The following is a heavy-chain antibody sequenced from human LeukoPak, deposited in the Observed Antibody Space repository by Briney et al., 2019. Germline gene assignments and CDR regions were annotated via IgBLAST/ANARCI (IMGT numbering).Heavy chain of an antibody. CDR2: FSITGST. V-gene: IGHV4-61*02. J-gene: IGHJ5*02. CDR3: VRGFDP. Sequence: PSQTLSLTCTVSGDSISSGNYYWSWRRQPAGRGLEWIGRFSITGSTDYNPSLKSRVTISVYTSKNQFSLRLTSVTAADTAVYYCVRGFDPWGQGTLVTVSS. CDR1: GDSISSGNYY.